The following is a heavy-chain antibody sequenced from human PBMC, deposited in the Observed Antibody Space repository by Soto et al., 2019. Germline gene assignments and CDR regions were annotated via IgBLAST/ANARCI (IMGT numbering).Heavy chain of an antibody. V-gene: IGHV3-33*01. D-gene: IGHD5-12*01. Sequence: PGGSLRLSCAASGFTFSSYGMHWVRQAPGKGLEWVAVILYDGTNKYYADSVKGRFTISRDNSKNTLYLQMNSLRAEDTAVYYCARAGSYSGYDYYYYYAMDVWGQGTTVTVS. CDR1: GFTFSSYG. CDR2: ILYDGTNK. J-gene: IGHJ6*02. CDR3: ARAGSYSGYDYYYYYAMDV.